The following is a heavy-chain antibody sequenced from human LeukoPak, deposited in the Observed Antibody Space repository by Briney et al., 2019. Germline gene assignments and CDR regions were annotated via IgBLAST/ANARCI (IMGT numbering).Heavy chain of an antibody. V-gene: IGHV3-23*01. CDR2: ISGSGGST. D-gene: IGHD3-9*01. CDR1: GFTFSSYA. Sequence: GGSLRLSCAASGFTFSSYAMSWVRQAPGKGLEWVSAISGSGGSTYYADSVKGRFTISRDNSKNTLYLQMNSLRAEDTAVYYCAKERRYFDWLLSSSALDYWGQGTLVTVSP. J-gene: IGHJ4*02. CDR3: AKERRYFDWLLSSSALDY.